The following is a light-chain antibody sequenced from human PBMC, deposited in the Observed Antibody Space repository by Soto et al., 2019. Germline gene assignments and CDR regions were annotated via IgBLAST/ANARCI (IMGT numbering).Light chain of an antibody. V-gene: IGLV2-8*01. CDR2: EAR. J-gene: IGLJ3*02. CDR1: SNDVGGFSY. CDR3: SSYTGNNDMV. Sequence: QSALTQPPSASGSPGQSVTISCTGTSNDVGGFSYVSWYQQHAGKAPKLMIYEARKRPSGVPDRFSGSKSGNTASLTVSGLQADDEADYYCSSYTGNNDMVFGGGTKLTVL.